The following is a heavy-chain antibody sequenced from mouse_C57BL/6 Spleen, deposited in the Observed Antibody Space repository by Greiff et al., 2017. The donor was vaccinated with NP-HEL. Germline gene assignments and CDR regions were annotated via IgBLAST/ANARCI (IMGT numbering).Heavy chain of an antibody. D-gene: IGHD2-5*01. Sequence: DVMLVESGGGLVKPGGSLKLSCAASGFTFSSYAMSWVRQTPEKRLEWVATISDGGSYTYYPDNVKGRFTISRDNAKNNLYLQMSHLKSEDTAMYYCARDEDSNYYFDYWGQGTTLTVSS. V-gene: IGHV5-4*01. CDR1: GFTFSSYA. CDR3: ARDEDSNYYFDY. J-gene: IGHJ2*01. CDR2: ISDGGSYT.